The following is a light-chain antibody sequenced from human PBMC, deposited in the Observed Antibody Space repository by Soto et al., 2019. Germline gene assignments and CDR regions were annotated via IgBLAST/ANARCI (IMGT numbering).Light chain of an antibody. CDR1: QTISSW. CDR2: KSS. J-gene: IGKJ1*01. CDR3: QHYNSYSEA. V-gene: IGKV1-5*03. Sequence: DIQMTQSPSTLSGSVADGVTITCSASQTISSWLAWSPQKPRKAPKVLIYKSSTLQSRVPSRFSGSGAVAEVTLTISSLQADDFAPYCCQHYNSYSEAFGQGTKV.